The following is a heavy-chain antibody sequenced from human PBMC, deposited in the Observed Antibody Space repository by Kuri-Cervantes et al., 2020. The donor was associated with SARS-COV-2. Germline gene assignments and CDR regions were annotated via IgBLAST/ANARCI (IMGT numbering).Heavy chain of an antibody. CDR1: GGTVSSYA. CDR3: ARGMIAVAGRTYYFDY. V-gene: IGHV1-69*06. J-gene: IGHJ4*02. Sequence: SVKVSCKASGGTVSSYAISWVRQAPGQGREWMGGIIPIFGKENYAQKFQGRVTITADKSTSTAYMELSSLRSEDTAVYYCARGMIAVAGRTYYFDYWGQGTLVTVSS. CDR2: IIPIFGKE. D-gene: IGHD6-19*01.